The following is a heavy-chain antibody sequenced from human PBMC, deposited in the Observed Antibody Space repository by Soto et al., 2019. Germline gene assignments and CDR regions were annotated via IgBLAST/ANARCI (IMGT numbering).Heavy chain of an antibody. CDR2: IYYSGST. J-gene: IGHJ6*02. V-gene: IGHV4-59*01. CDR3: ARASPAYYYGMDV. CDR1: GGSISSYY. Sequence: QVQLQESGPGLVKPSETLSLTCTVSGGSISSYYWSWIRQPPGKGLEWIVYIYYSGSTNYNPSLKSRVTISVDTSKNQFSMKLSSVTAADTAVYYCARASPAYYYGMDVWGQGTTVTVSS.